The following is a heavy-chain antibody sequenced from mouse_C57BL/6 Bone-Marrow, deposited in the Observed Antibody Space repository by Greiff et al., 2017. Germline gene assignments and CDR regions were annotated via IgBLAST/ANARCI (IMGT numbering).Heavy chain of an antibody. CDR3: ARRGYRDWYFDV. V-gene: IGHV3-1*01. J-gene: IGHJ1*03. Sequence: EVKLQESGPGMVKPSQSLSLTCTVTGYSITSGYDWHWIRHFPGNKLEWMGYISYSGSTNYNPSLKSRISITHDTSKNHFFLKLNSVTTEDTATYYCARRGYRDWYFDVWGTGTTGTVSS. CDR1: GYSITSGYD. CDR2: ISYSGST. D-gene: IGHD3-1*01.